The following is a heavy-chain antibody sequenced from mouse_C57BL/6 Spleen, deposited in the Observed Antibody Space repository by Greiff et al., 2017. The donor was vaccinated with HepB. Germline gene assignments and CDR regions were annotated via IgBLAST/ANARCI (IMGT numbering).Heavy chain of an antibody. CDR1: GFTFSDYY. V-gene: IGHV5-12*01. Sequence: EVKLVESGGGLVQPGGSLKLSCAASGFTFSDYYMYWVRQTPEKRLEWVAYISNGGGSTYYPDTVKGRFTISRDNAKNTLYLQMSRLKSEDTAMYYCARGLPFAYWGQGTLVTVSA. J-gene: IGHJ3*01. CDR2: ISNGGGST. D-gene: IGHD3-1*01. CDR3: ARGLPFAY.